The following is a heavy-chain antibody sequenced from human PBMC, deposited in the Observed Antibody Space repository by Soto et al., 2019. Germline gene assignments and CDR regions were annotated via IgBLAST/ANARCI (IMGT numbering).Heavy chain of an antibody. CDR3: ARAPSDNDLHLALDF. CDR2: ASNHGSSR. V-gene: IGHV3-30*03. Sequence: PGGSLRLSCAASGFTLSSYEMHWVRQAPGRGLEWVAVASNHGSSRDYADSVKGRFTISRDNSKNTVYLQMNSLRAEDTAAYYCARAPSDNDLHLALDFWGQGTLVTVSS. CDR1: GFTLSSYE. D-gene: IGHD3-3*01. J-gene: IGHJ4*02.